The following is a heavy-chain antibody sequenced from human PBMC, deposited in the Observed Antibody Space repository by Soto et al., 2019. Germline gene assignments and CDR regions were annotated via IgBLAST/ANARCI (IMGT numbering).Heavy chain of an antibody. CDR1: GYTFTSYG. J-gene: IGHJ6*02. Sequence: ASVKVSCKASGYTFTSYGISWVRQAPGQGLEWMGWISAYNVNTNHAQKLQGRVTMTTDTSTSTAYMELRSLRSDDTAVYYCARDPRRLRFLEWLPAGYYYYYGMDVWGQGTTVAVSS. CDR3: ARDPRRLRFLEWLPAGYYYYYGMDV. CDR2: ISAYNVNT. V-gene: IGHV1-18*01. D-gene: IGHD3-3*01.